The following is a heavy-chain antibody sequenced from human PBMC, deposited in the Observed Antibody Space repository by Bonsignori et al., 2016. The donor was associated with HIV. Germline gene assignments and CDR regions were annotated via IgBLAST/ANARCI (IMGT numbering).Heavy chain of an antibody. Sequence: VRQMPGKGLEWIGEINHSGSTNYNPSLKSRVTISIDTSKNQFSLKLSSVTAADTAVYYCARAGAIAAFDIWGQGTMVTVSS. J-gene: IGHJ3*02. CDR2: INHSGST. CDR3: ARAGAIAAFDI. D-gene: IGHD2-8*02. V-gene: IGHV4-34*01.